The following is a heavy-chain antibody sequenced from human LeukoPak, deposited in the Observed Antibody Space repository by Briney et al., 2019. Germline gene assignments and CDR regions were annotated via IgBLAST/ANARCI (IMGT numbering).Heavy chain of an antibody. J-gene: IGHJ5*02. CDR3: AIGYSYGWGNWFDP. Sequence: SSETLSLTCAVYGGSFSGYYWSWIRQPPGKGLEWIREINHSGSTNYNPSLKSRVTISVDTSKNQFSLKLSSVTAADTAVYYCAIGYSYGWGNWFDPWGQGTLVTVSS. CDR1: GGSFSGYY. D-gene: IGHD5-18*01. V-gene: IGHV4-34*01. CDR2: INHSGST.